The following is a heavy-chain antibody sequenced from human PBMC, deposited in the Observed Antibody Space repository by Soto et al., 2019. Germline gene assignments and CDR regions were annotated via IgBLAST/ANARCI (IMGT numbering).Heavy chain of an antibody. Sequence: GESLKISCRGPGYNFTKNWIGWVRQMPGKGLEWMGIIYPGDSETRYSPSFQGQVTISVDKSKNTAYLHWSSLKAPGTAIYYCFILYGAARRGFDYWGPGTLVTVSS. CDR1: GYNFTKNW. D-gene: IGHD2-8*01. CDR2: IYPGDSET. V-gene: IGHV5-51*01. J-gene: IGHJ4*02. CDR3: FILYGAARRGFDY.